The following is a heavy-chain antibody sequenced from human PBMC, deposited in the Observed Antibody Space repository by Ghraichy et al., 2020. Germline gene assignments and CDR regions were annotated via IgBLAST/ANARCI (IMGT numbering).Heavy chain of an antibody. D-gene: IGHD4-17*01. V-gene: IGHV3-48*02. Sequence: GGSLRLSCAASGFTFSSYSMNWVRQAPGKGLEWVSYISSGSTTIYYADSVKGRFTISRDNAKNSLYLQMNSLRDDDTAVYYCARDKKDGDYVSVIYWGQGTLVTVSS. CDR3: ARDKKDGDYVSVIY. CDR1: GFTFSSYS. J-gene: IGHJ4*02. CDR2: ISSGSTTI.